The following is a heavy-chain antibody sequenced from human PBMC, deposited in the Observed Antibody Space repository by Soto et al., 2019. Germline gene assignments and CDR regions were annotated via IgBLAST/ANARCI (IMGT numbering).Heavy chain of an antibody. D-gene: IGHD3-22*01. J-gene: IGHJ4*02. V-gene: IGHV3-23*01. Sequence: PGGSLRLSCAASGFTFSSYAMSWVRQAPGKGLEWVSAISGSGGSTYYADSVKGRFTISRDNSKNTLYLQMNSLRAEDTAVYYCASVGILADDSSGYPNPYYFDYWGQGTLVTVSS. CDR1: GFTFSSYA. CDR2: ISGSGGST. CDR3: ASVGILADDSSGYPNPYYFDY.